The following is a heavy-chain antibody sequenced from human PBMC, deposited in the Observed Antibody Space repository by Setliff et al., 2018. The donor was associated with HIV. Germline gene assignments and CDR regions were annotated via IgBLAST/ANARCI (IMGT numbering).Heavy chain of an antibody. Sequence: TSETLSLTCNVSGGSISSGSYYWSWIRQPAGKGLEWIGSIYYNGSTYYNPSLKSRVTISVDTSKNQFSLKLSSVTAADTAVYYCATNADRESNRFDPWGQGILVTVSS. CDR1: GGSISSGSYY. J-gene: IGHJ5*02. D-gene: IGHD3-10*01. CDR2: IYYNGST. CDR3: ATNADRESNRFDP. V-gene: IGHV4-39*01.